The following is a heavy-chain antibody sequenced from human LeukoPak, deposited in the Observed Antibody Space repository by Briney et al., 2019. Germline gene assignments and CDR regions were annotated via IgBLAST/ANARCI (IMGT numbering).Heavy chain of an antibody. D-gene: IGHD1-1*01. Sequence: GGSLRLSCAASGFSFSVYWMHWVRQVPGKGLVWVSRINNDGTATFFADSVKGRFTISRDNAKNTLYLQMDSLRAEDTAMYYCAREILEPGKTHEYWGQGTLVTVSS. CDR3: AREILEPGKTHEY. V-gene: IGHV3-74*01. CDR2: INNDGTAT. CDR1: GFSFSVYW. J-gene: IGHJ4*02.